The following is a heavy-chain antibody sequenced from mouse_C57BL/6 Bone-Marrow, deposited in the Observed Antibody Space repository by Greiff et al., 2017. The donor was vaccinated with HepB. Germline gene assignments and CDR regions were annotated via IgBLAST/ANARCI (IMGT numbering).Heavy chain of an antibody. J-gene: IGHJ1*03. Sequence: VQLQESGAELVRPGASVTLSCKASGYTFTDYEMHWVKQTPVHGLEWIGAIDPETGGTAYNQKFKGKAILTADKSSSTAYMELRSLTSEDSAVYYGTRGWVVATEYFDVWGTGTTVTVSS. V-gene: IGHV1-15*01. CDR1: GYTFTDYE. CDR2: IDPETGGT. CDR3: TRGWVVATEYFDV. D-gene: IGHD1-1*01.